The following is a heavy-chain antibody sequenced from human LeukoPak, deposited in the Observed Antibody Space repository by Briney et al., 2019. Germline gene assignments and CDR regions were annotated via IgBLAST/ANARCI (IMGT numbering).Heavy chain of an antibody. CDR2: IDSSGGYM. CDR3: LRGDRRDY. Sequence: GGSLRLSCEASGFTFNTYSMNWARQARGEGLEGVSSIDSSGGYMFYADSVKGRFIISRDNAKDSLYLQMNSLRVEDTAVYYCLRGDRRDYWGQGTLLTVSS. J-gene: IGHJ4*02. CDR1: GFTFNTYS. V-gene: IGHV3-21*06.